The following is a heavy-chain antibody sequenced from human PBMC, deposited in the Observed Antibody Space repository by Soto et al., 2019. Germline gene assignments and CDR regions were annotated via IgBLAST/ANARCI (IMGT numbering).Heavy chain of an antibody. CDR1: GFTFSNYW. CDR2: IKENGRGA. D-gene: IGHD2-8*02. Sequence: EVQLVESGGGLVQPGGSLRLSCAASGFTFSNYWMSWVRQAPGKGLEWLANIKENGRGANYVDSVKGRFTISRDNAKNSLYLQVSSLRVEDTAVFYCARERPSVLVYLDYWGQGTLVTVSS. V-gene: IGHV3-7*01. CDR3: ARERPSVLVYLDY. J-gene: IGHJ4*02.